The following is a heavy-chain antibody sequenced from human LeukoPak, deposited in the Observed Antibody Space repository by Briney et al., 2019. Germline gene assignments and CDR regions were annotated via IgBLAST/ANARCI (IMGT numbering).Heavy chain of an antibody. CDR3: ARVSDISVAAYFDY. CDR2: INSDGSST. J-gene: IGHJ4*02. V-gene: IGHV3-74*01. Sequence: GGSLRLSCAASGFTFSSYWMHWVRQAPGKGLVWVSRINSDGSSTSYADFVKGRFTISRDNAKNSLYLQMNSLRAEDTALYYCARVSDISVAAYFDYWGQGTLVTVSS. D-gene: IGHD6-19*01. CDR1: GFTFSSYW.